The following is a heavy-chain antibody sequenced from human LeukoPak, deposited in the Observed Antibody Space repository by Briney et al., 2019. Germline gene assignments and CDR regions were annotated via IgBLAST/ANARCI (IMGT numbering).Heavy chain of an antibody. J-gene: IGHJ4*02. CDR1: GGSISSSSHY. D-gene: IGHD1-20*01. CDR3: ARAATVTGTTNVDY. CDR2: IYHSGST. V-gene: IGHV4-39*07. Sequence: PSETLSLTCSVSGGSISSSSHYWGWIRQPPGKGLEWIGSIYHSGSTYYNPSLKSRVTISVDTSKNQFSLKLSSVTAADTAVYYCARAATVTGTTNVDYWGQGTLVTVSS.